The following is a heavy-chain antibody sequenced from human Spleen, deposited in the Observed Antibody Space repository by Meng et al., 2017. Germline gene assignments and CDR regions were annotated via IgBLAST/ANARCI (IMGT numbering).Heavy chain of an antibody. CDR1: CGFLGGVY. V-gene: IGHV4-34*01. J-gene: IGHJ4*02. CDR3: ARGGDIVATITLDY. D-gene: IGHD5-12*01. CDR2: INPSGST. Sequence: LQHWRSGLVATSEISYLTCAVYCGFLGGVYCSLIRQPPGKGLEWIGEINPSGSTNYTPSLKSRVTISVDTSKNQFSLKLSSVTAADTAVYYCARGGDIVATITLDYWGQGTLVTVSS.